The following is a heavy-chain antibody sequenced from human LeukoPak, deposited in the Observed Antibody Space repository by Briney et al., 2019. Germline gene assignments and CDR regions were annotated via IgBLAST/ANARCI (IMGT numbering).Heavy chain of an antibody. CDR2: ISGSGGST. CDR3: AKPLAEYQLLPRAFDI. CDR1: GFAFSSYA. Sequence: GSLRLSCAASGFAFSSYAMSWVRPAPGKGREWVSAISGSGGSTYYADSVKGRFTISRDNSKNTLYLQMNSLRAADTAVYYCAKPLAEYQLLPRAFDIWGQGTMVTVSS. J-gene: IGHJ3*02. V-gene: IGHV3-23*01. D-gene: IGHD2-2*01.